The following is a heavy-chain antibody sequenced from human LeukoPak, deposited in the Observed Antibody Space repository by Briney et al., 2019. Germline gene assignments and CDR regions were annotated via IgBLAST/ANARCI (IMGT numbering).Heavy chain of an antibody. Sequence: PSETLSLTCTVSGGSISSYYCSWIQQPAGKGLEWIGRIYPGGTTHYNPSLKSRVTMSVDTSKNQFSLKLSSVTAADTAVYYCARDAEFCSGGSCYSGSPYCEFVYLGQGTLVTVSS. J-gene: IGHJ4*02. CDR1: GGSISSYY. D-gene: IGHD2-15*01. V-gene: IGHV4-4*07. CDR2: IYPGGTT. CDR3: ARDAEFCSGGSCYSGSPYCEFVY.